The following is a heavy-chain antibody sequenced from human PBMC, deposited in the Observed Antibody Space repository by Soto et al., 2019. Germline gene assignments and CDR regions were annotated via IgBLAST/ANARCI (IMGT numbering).Heavy chain of an antibody. D-gene: IGHD6-13*01. V-gene: IGHV5-10-1*01. CDR3: ARHPAPLSTSTWYSGWFDP. CDR2: INPTDSST. CDR1: GYSFASFW. Sequence: PGESLKISFEGSGYSFASFWISWVRQMPGKGLEWMGTINPTDSSTNYSLSFQGHVTISIDNSIKTSYLRWSSLKASDTAMYYCARHPAPLSTSTWYSGWFDPWGQGTLVTVSS. J-gene: IGHJ5*02.